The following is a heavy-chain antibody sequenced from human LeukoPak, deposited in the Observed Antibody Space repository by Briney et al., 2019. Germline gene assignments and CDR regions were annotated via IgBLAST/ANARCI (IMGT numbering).Heavy chain of an antibody. CDR3: ASWPDFWSGHYGMDV. J-gene: IGHJ6*02. Sequence: SQTLSLTCAISGDSVSSKSAAWNWIRQSPSRGLEGLGRTYYRSKWSSGYAESVKSRITINPDTSKNQFSLQLKSVTPEDTAVYYCASWPDFWSGHYGMDVWGQGTTVTVSS. V-gene: IGHV6-1*01. CDR1: GDSVSSKSAA. CDR2: TYYRSKWSS. D-gene: IGHD3-3*01.